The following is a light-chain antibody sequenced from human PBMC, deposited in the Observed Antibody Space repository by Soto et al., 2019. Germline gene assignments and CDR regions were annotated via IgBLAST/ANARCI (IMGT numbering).Light chain of an antibody. V-gene: IGKV3-15*01. CDR2: GAS. Sequence: EIVMTQSPATLSVSPGERATLSCRASQSVSSNLAWYQQKPGQAPRLLIYGASTRALGIPARFSGSGSGTEFTLTIRSLQSEDFAVYYCQEYNNWPRGTLGQGTKVEIK. J-gene: IGKJ1*01. CDR3: QEYNNWPRGT. CDR1: QSVSSN.